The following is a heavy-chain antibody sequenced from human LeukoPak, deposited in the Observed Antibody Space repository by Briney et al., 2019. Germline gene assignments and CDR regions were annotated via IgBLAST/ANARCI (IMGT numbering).Heavy chain of an antibody. CDR3: ARDPLRYAAPQPFDY. CDR1: GFTFSDYS. CDR2: ISSSSNYI. V-gene: IGHV3-21*01. Sequence: GGSLRLSCAPSGFTFSDYSMNWVRQAPGKGLEWVSSISSSSNYIYYADSVKGRFTISRDNAMNSLYLQMNSLRAEDTAVYYCARDPLRYAAPQPFDYWGQGTLVTVYS. J-gene: IGHJ4*02. D-gene: IGHD2-8*01.